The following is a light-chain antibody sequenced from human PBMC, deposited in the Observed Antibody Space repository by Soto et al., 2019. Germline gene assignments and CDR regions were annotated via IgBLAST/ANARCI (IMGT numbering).Light chain of an antibody. CDR2: END. J-gene: IGLJ1*01. V-gene: IGLV1-51*02. Sequence: QSVLTQPPSVSAAPGQKATMSCSGSSSNIGKYYVSWHQQLPGTAPKLLIYENDKRPSGIPDRFSGSKSGTSATLGITGLQTGDEADYYCGTWDSSLTTFVFGTGTRSPS. CDR1: SSNIGKYY. CDR3: GTWDSSLTTFV.